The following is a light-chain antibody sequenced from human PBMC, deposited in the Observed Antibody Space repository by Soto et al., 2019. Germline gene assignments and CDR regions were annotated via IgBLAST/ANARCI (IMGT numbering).Light chain of an antibody. V-gene: IGKV3-20*01. J-gene: IGKJ3*01. CDR1: RGVSSSY. Sequence: EIVLTQSPGTLSLSPGEKATLSSGASRGVSSSYLAWYQQKPGQPPRLLIYGASSRSTGIPDRFSGSGSGTDFTLTISRLEPEDFAVYYCQQYGSSLFTFGPGTKVDIK. CDR2: GAS. CDR3: QQYGSSLFT.